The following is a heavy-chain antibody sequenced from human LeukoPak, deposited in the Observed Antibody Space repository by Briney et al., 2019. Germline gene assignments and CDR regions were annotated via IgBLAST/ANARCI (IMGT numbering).Heavy chain of an antibody. J-gene: IGHJ4*02. V-gene: IGHV3-23*01. CDR1: GFTFSSYA. Sequence: GGSLRLSCEASGFTFSSYAMSWVRQAPGKGLEWVSAISGSGDSTYYSDSVKGRFTISRDNSKNTLYVQMNSLRAEDTAVYYCAKPLVSDYYDSSGYWGYWGQGTLVTVSS. CDR3: AKPLVSDYYDSSGYWGY. CDR2: ISGSGDST. D-gene: IGHD3-22*01.